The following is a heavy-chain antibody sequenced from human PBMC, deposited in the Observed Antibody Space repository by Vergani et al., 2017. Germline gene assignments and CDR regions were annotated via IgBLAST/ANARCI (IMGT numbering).Heavy chain of an antibody. D-gene: IGHD1-26*01. CDR3: ARGVGASYYFDY. V-gene: IGHV3-23*01. CDR2: ISGSGGST. J-gene: IGHJ4*02. Sequence: EVQLLESGGGLVQPGGSLRLSCAASGFTFSSYAMSWVRQAPGKGLEWVSAISGSGGSTYYADSVKGRFTISRDNSKNTLYLQMNSLRAEDTAVYYCARGVGASYYFDYWGQGTLVTVSS. CDR1: GFTFSSYA.